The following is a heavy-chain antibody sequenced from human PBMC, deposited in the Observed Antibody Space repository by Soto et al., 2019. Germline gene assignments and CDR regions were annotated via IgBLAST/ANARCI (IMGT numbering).Heavy chain of an antibody. CDR3: ARFITTSQSGGPYYYRALDV. J-gene: IGHJ6*02. Sequence: SETLSLTCTVSGVSISSAGYYWSWIRQHPERGLEWIAYSGSTDSNPSLKGRVTISVDTSKNQFSLRLSSVTAADTAVYYCARFITTSQSGGPYYYRALDVWGQGTTVTVSS. CDR1: GVSISSAGYY. D-gene: IGHD3-22*01. CDR2: SGST. V-gene: IGHV4-31*03.